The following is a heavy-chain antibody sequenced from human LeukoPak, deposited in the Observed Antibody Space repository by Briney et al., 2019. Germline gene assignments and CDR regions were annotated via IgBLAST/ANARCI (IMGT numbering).Heavy chain of an antibody. J-gene: IGHJ4*02. CDR1: GDGVSSNSAA. CDR3: ARNPRITMVRGAALYYFDY. CDR2: TYYRSKWYK. V-gene: IGHV6-1*01. D-gene: IGHD3-10*01. Sequence: SQTLSLTCAISGDGVSSNSAAWNWTRQSPSRGLEGLGRTYYRSKWYKEYELSVKSLIIINPATSKNQFSLQLTSVTPEATAVYYCARNPRITMVRGAALYYFDYWGQGTLVTVSS.